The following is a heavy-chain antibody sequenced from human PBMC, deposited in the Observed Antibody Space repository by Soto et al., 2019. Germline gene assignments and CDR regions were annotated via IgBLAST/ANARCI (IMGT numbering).Heavy chain of an antibody. CDR3: AGHRDWGVIAYFDY. D-gene: IGHD3-16*02. CDR1: GGSISSSSYY. J-gene: IGHJ4*02. V-gene: IGHV4-39*01. Sequence: QLQLQESGPGLVKPSETLSLTCTVSGGSISSSSYYWGWIRQPPGKGLEWIGSIYYSGSTYYNPSLKSRVTISVDRSKNQFSLKLSSVTAADTAVYYCAGHRDWGVIAYFDYWGQGTLVTVSS. CDR2: IYYSGST.